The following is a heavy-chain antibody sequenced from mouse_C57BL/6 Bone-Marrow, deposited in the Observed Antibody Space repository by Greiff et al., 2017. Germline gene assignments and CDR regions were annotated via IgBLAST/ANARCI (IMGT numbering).Heavy chain of an antibody. CDR2: IGMDGST. V-gene: IGHV2-6*03. J-gene: IGHJ4*01. Sequence: QVQLQQSGPGLVAPSQSLSITCTVPGFPLTSYGVPWVRQPPGKGLEWLVVIGMDGSTTYNSALKSRLSISKDNSKSQVFLKMNSLQTDDTAMYYCARGGYYAMDYWGQGTSVTVSS. CDR1: GFPLTSYG. CDR3: ARGGYYAMDY.